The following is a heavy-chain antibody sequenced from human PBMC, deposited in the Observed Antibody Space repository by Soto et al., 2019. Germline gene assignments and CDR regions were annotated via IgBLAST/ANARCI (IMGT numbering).Heavy chain of an antibody. Sequence: SETLSLTCTVSGGSMSNGYYYWSWVRQNPGKGLEWIGHIYHSGRTYYNPSLKSRVTISVDRSKNQFFLKLSSVTAADTAVYYCARVPSPWGQGTLVT. J-gene: IGHJ5*02. CDR3: ARVPSP. CDR2: IYHSGRT. CDR1: GGSMSNGYYY. V-gene: IGHV4-30-4*08.